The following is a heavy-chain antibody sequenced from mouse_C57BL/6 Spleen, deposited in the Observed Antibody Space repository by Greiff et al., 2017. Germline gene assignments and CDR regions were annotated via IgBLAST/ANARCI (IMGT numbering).Heavy chain of an antibody. CDR1: GYTFTSYW. J-gene: IGHJ4*01. V-gene: IGHV1-52*01. CDR2: IDPSDSET. CDR3: ARGDGSSFYAMDY. Sequence: QVQLQQPGAELVMPGASVKLSCKASGYTFTSYWMHWVKQRPIQGLEWIGNIDPSDSETHYNQKFKDKATLTVDKSSSTAYMQLSSLTSEDSAVYYCARGDGSSFYAMDYWGQGTSVTVSS. D-gene: IGHD1-1*01.